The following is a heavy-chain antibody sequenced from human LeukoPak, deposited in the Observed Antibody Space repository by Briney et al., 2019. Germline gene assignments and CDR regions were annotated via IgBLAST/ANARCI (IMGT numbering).Heavy chain of an antibody. D-gene: IGHD2-15*01. Sequence: PSETLSLTCTVSGGSVYSYFWSWIRQPPGKGPDWIGHTYYSGSTKYNPSLRSRVTISLDTSNNQVSLKLRSVTAADTAVYYCVRDYDRYCTGGSCYSHAFDIWGQGTGVTVSS. CDR2: TYYSGST. CDR3: VRDYDRYCTGGSCYSHAFDI. CDR1: GGSVYSYF. V-gene: IGHV4-59*02. J-gene: IGHJ3*02.